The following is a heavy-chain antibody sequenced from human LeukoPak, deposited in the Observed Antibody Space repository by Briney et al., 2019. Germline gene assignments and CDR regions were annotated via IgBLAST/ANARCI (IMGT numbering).Heavy chain of an antibody. CDR2: IAFDGNNK. V-gene: IGHV3-30*02. CDR3: GKDFDY. Sequence: GGSLRLSCAASGFIFSRYSMSWVRQAPGKGLESVAFIAFDGNNKYYADSVRGRFTISRDNSKNTLYLQMNGLKLDDTAVYYCGKDFDYWGQGTLVAVSS. CDR1: GFIFSRYS. J-gene: IGHJ4*02.